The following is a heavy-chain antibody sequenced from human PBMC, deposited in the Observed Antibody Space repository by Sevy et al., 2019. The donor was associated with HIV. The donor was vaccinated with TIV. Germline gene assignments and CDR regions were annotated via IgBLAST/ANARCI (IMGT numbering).Heavy chain of an antibody. CDR1: GFDFANAW. CDR3: STDDLISY. CDR2: IKSITDGGAA. V-gene: IGHV3-15*07. Sequence: GGSLRLSCTASGFDFANAWMHWVRQAPGKGLEWVGHIKSITDGGAADYAAPVKGRFTISRHDSKNTLYLHMNSLKAEDTSVYYCSTDDLISYWGRGTLVTVSS. J-gene: IGHJ4*02.